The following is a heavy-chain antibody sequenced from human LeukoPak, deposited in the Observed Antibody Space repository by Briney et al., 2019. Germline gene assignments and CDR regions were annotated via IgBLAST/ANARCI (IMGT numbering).Heavy chain of an antibody. J-gene: IGHJ4*02. D-gene: IGHD1-26*01. CDR2: IKSKTDGGTT. CDR1: GFTFSNAW. V-gene: IGHV3-15*01. CDR3: TTYSGSYSFDY. Sequence: GGSLRLSCAASGFTFSNAWLTWVRQAPGKGLEWVGRIKSKTDGGTTDYAAPVQGRFTISRDDSKNTLYPQMNSLKTEDTAVYYCTTYSGSYSFDYWGQGTLVTVSS.